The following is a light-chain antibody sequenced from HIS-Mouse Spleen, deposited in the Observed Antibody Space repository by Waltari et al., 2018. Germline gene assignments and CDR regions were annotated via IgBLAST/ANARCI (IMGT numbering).Light chain of an antibody. CDR2: GAS. J-gene: IGKJ2*01. CDR1: QSVSSSC. Sequence: EIVLTQSPGTLSLSPGERATLSCRASQSVSSSCLAGYQQKPGQAPRLLIYGASSRATGIPDRFSGSGSGTDFTLTISRLEPEDFAVYYCQQYGSSPFTFGQGTKLEIK. V-gene: IGKV3-20*01. CDR3: QQYGSSPFT.